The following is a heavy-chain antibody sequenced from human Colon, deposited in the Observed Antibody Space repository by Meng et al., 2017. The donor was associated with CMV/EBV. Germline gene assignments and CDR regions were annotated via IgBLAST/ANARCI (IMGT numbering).Heavy chain of an antibody. Sequence: ASVKVSCKASGYTFTSYDNNWVRQATGQGLEWMGWMNPNSGNTGYAQKFQGRVTMTRNTSISTAYMELSSLRSEDTAVYYCARGPPAGYCSSTSCYYYYYGMDVWGQGTTVTVSS. V-gene: IGHV1-8*01. CDR2: MNPNSGNT. CDR3: ARGPPAGYCSSTSCYYYYYGMDV. J-gene: IGHJ6*02. D-gene: IGHD2-2*01. CDR1: GYTFTSYD.